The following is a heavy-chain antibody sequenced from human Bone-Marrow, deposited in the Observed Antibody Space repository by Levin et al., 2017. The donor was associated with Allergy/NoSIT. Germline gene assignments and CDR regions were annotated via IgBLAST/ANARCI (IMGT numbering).Heavy chain of an antibody. CDR2: LSSSGSS. J-gene: IGHJ6*02. V-gene: IGHV4-59*01. D-gene: IGHD2-15*01. CDR3: ARDRVITSGSTYYYYGMDV. CDR1: GGSISTYF. Sequence: SETLSLTCTVSGGSISTYFWSWIRQPPGKGLEWIGHLSSSGSSNYNPSLKSRVTISVDTSKNQLSLKLTSVTAADRAVYYRARDRVITSGSTYYYYGMDVWGQGTTVTVSS.